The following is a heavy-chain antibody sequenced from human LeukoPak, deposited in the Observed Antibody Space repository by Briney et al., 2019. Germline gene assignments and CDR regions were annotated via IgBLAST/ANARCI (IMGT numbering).Heavy chain of an antibody. V-gene: IGHV3-30*02. J-gene: IGHJ6*02. CDR3: AKVGFYCSGGSCYSSYYYYYGMDV. D-gene: IGHD2-15*01. Sequence: DSVKGRFTISRDNFKNTLYLQMNSLRVEDTAVYYCAKVGFYCSGGSCYSSYYYYYGMDVWGQGTTVTVSS.